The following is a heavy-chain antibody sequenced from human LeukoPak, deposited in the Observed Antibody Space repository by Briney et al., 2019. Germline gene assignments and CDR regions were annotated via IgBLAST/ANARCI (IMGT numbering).Heavy chain of an antibody. Sequence: SETLSLTCTVSGGSISSGSYYWSWIRQPAGKGLEWIGRIHTSGSTNYNPSLKSRVTISVDTSKNQFSLKLSSVTAADTAVYYCARGREDFDHWGQGTLVTVSS. CDR2: IHTSGST. CDR1: GGSISSGSYY. CDR3: ARGREDFDH. V-gene: IGHV4-61*02. D-gene: IGHD1-26*01. J-gene: IGHJ4*02.